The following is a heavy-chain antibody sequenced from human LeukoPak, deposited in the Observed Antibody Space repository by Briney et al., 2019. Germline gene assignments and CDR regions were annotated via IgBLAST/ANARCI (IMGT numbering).Heavy chain of an antibody. CDR3: AGIVATNDAFDI. CDR2: INPSGCST. V-gene: IGHV1-46*03. J-gene: IGHJ3*02. CDR1: RYTLTRYY. Sequence: GASVKVSYKPSRYTLTRYYMHCVRQAPGQGLEWMGIINPSGCSTSYAQKFQGRVTMTRDTSTSTVYMELSSLRSEDTAVYYCAGIVATNDAFDIWGQGTMVTVSS. D-gene: IGHD5-12*01.